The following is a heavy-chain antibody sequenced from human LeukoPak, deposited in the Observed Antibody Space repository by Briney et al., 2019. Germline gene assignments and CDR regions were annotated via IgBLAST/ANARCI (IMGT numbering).Heavy chain of an antibody. J-gene: IGHJ4*02. Sequence: GGSLRLSCAASGFIFDDHGMNWVRQAPGKGLEWVSSISSSSSYIYYADSVKGRFTISRDNAKNSLYLQMNSLRAEDTAVYYCARGALSSGSSVYWGQGTPVTVSS. CDR3: ARGALSSGSSVY. CDR1: GFIFDDHG. CDR2: ISSSSSYI. V-gene: IGHV3-21*01. D-gene: IGHD6-6*01.